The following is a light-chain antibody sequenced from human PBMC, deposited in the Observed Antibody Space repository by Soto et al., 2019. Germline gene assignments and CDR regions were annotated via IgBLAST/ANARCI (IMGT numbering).Light chain of an antibody. CDR3: QQRSNWPLT. CDR1: QSISIW. Sequence: DIQMTQSPSSLSASVGDRVTITCQASQSISIWLAWYQQKPGKAPKLLIYKASTLESGVPSRFSGSGSGTDFTLTISSLEPEDFAVYYCQQRSNWPLTFGGGTKVDIK. J-gene: IGKJ4*01. CDR2: KAS. V-gene: IGKV1-5*03.